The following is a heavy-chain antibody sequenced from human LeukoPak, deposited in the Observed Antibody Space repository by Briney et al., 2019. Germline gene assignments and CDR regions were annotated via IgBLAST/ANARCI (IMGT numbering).Heavy chain of an antibody. D-gene: IGHD6-19*01. V-gene: IGHV3-9*01. CDR3: AKDRPAIAVAGTFDY. CDR1: GFTFDDYA. J-gene: IGHJ4*02. CDR2: ISWNSGSI. Sequence: GRSLRLSCAASGFTFDDYAMHWVRQAPGKGLEWVSGISWNSGSIGYADSVKGRFTISRDNSKNTLYLQMNSLRAEDTAVYYCAKDRPAIAVAGTFDYWGQGTLVTVSS.